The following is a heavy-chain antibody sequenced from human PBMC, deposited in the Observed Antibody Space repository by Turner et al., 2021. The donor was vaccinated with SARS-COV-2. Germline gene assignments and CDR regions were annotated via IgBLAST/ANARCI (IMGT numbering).Heavy chain of an antibody. Sequence: EVQLLESGGGLVQPGGSLRLSCAASGFTFSNYAMSWVRQAPGKGLKWISVIYSGGSTYYADSVKGRFTISRDSSKNTLYLQMNSLRAEDTAVYYCARPFGTAVVPPSWGQGTTVTVSS. V-gene: IGHV3-23*03. CDR2: IYSGGST. CDR3: ARPFGTAVVPPS. D-gene: IGHD2-2*01. CDR1: GFTFSNYA. J-gene: IGHJ6*02.